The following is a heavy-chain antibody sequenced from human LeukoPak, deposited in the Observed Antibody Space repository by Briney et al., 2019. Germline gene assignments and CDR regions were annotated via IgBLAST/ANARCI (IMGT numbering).Heavy chain of an antibody. Sequence: GGSLRLSCAASGFTFSSYAMSWVRQAPGKGLEWVSTISGTGGSTYYADSAKGQFTISRDNSKNTLYLQMNSLRAEDTAVYYCAKDRRQFIAAPGDYWGQGTLVTVSS. J-gene: IGHJ4*02. CDR2: ISGTGGST. D-gene: IGHD6-13*01. CDR3: AKDRRQFIAAPGDY. V-gene: IGHV3-23*01. CDR1: GFTFSSYA.